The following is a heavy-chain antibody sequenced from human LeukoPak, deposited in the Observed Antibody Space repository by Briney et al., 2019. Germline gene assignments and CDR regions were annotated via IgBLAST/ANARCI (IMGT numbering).Heavy chain of an antibody. CDR1: GYTLTELS. CDR2: FDPEDGET. Sequence: GASVKVSCKVSGYTLTELSMHWVRQAPGKGLGWMGGFDPEDGETIYAQKFQGRVTMTEDTSTDTAYMELSSLRSEDTAVSYCATPSAESYYDSSGYYLFDYWGQGTLVTVSS. D-gene: IGHD3-22*01. V-gene: IGHV1-24*01. CDR3: ATPSAESYYDSSGYYLFDY. J-gene: IGHJ4*02.